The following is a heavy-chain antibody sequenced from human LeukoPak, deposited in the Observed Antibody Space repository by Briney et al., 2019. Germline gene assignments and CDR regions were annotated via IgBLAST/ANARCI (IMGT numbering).Heavy chain of an antibody. J-gene: IGHJ4*02. Sequence: GGSLRLSCAASGFTFSSYDMHWVRQAPGKGLEWVAVISYDGSNKYYADSVKGRFTISRDNSKSALYLQMNSLRAEDTAVYYCARVLYSSSWYLDYWGQGTLVTVSS. CDR1: GFTFSSYD. D-gene: IGHD6-13*01. CDR3: ARVLYSSSWYLDY. V-gene: IGHV3-30-3*01. CDR2: ISYDGSNK.